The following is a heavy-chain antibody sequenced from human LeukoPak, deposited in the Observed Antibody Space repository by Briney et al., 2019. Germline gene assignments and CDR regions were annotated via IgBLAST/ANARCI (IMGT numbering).Heavy chain of an antibody. CDR3: ARQSVVRGALGYYGMDV. CDR1: GGSISSGSYY. D-gene: IGHD3-10*01. Sequence: PSETLSLTCTVSGGSISSGSYYWSWIRQPAGKGLEWIGRIYTSRSTNYNPSLKSRVTISVDTSKNQFSPKLSSVTAADTAVYYCARQSVVRGALGYYGMDVWGQGTTVTVSS. V-gene: IGHV4-61*02. J-gene: IGHJ6*02. CDR2: IYTSRST.